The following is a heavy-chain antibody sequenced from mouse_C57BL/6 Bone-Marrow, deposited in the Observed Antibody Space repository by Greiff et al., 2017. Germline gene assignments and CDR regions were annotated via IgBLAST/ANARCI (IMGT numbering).Heavy chain of an antibody. CDR1: GYTFTSYW. CDR2: INPSNGGT. D-gene: IGHD2-14*01. CDR3: AKAYSRGYYAMDY. Sequence: QVQLQQPGTELVKPGASVKLSCKASGYTFTSYWMHWVKQRPGQGLEWIGNINPSNGGTNYNEKFKSKATLTVDKSSSTAYMQSSSLTTEESAVYDCAKAYSRGYYAMDYWGQGTSVTVSS. V-gene: IGHV1-53*01. J-gene: IGHJ4*01.